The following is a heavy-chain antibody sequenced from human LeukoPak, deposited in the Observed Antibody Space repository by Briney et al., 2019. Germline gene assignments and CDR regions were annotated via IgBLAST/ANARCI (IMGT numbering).Heavy chain of an antibody. V-gene: IGHV3-21*04. CDR1: GFTFSSYS. CDR3: ARGSATYYRYFDY. D-gene: IGHD3-10*01. J-gene: IGHJ4*02. CDR2: INTNSSYI. Sequence: PGGSLRLSCAASGFTFSSYSMNWVRQAPGKGLEWVSSINTNSSYISYADSVKGRFTISRDNAKNSLYLQMNSLRAEDTALYYCARGSATYYRYFDYWGQGILVTVSS.